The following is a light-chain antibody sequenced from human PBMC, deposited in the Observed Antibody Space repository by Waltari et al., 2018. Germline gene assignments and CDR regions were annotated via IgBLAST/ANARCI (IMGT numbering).Light chain of an antibody. CDR2: AAS. CDR3: QQTYSNFRT. CDR1: QRISSY. J-gene: IGKJ1*01. V-gene: IGKV1-39*01. Sequence: DIQMTQSPSSLSASVGDSVTIACRASQRISSYLNWYQQKPGQAPKLLIYAASSLESGVPSRFSGSGFGTDFTLTIISLQPEDFAVYYCQQTYSNFRTFGQGTKVDVK.